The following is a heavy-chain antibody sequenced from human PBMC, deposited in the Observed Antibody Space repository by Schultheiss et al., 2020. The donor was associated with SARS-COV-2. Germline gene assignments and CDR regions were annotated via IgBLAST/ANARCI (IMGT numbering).Heavy chain of an antibody. CDR3: TTNYYDSSGYTLFDY. CDR1: GFTFDDNS. Sequence: GGSLRLSCVVSGFTFDDNSMSWVRQAPGKGLEWVGRIKSKTDGGTTDYAAPVKGRFTISRDDSKNTLYLQMNSLKTEDTAVYYCTTNYYDSSGYTLFDYWGQGTLVTVSS. J-gene: IGHJ4*02. V-gene: IGHV3-15*01. D-gene: IGHD3-22*01. CDR2: IKSKTDGGTT.